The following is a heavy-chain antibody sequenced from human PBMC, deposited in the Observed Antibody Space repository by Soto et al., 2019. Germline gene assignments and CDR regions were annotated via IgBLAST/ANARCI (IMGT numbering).Heavy chain of an antibody. CDR2: ISYDASNE. D-gene: IGHD6-25*01. V-gene: IGHV3-30-3*01. J-gene: IGHJ6*02. CDR3: AGSSGFYYAMDV. CDR1: GFTFSRYT. Sequence: QVQLVESGGGVVQPGRSLRLSCAASGFTFSRYTMHWVRQAPGKGLEWVAVISYDASNEYYADSVKGRFTTSRDNSKNTLYVQMNSLRAEDTAVYYCAGSSGFYYAMDVWGQGTTVTVSS.